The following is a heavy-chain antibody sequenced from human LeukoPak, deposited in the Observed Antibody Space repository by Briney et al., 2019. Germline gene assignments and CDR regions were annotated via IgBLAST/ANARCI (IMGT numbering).Heavy chain of an antibody. V-gene: IGHV4-61*02. J-gene: IGHJ4*02. Sequence: SETLSLTCTVSGGSISSGSYYWGWIRQPAGKGLEWIGRIYTSGSTNYNPSLESRVTMSIDTSKNQFSLKLSSVTAADTAVYYCARSALRYFDWDDWGQGTLVTVSS. CDR3: ARSALRYFDWDD. D-gene: IGHD3-9*01. CDR2: IYTSGST. CDR1: GGSISSGSYY.